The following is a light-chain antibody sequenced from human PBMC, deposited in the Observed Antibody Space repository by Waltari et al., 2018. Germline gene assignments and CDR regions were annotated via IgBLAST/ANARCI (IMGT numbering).Light chain of an antibody. Sequence: QSALAQPRSVSGSPGQSVTISCTGSRSHVGGYNYVSWYQHYPGQAPKLMLYDVNKRPSGVPHRFSGSKSGDTASLTISGLQAEDEADYYCCSYAGSYTYVFGTGTKVTV. CDR3: CSYAGSYTYV. CDR1: RSHVGGYNY. J-gene: IGLJ1*01. V-gene: IGLV2-11*01. CDR2: DVN.